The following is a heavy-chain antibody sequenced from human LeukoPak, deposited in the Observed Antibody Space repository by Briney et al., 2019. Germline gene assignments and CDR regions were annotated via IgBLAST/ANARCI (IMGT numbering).Heavy chain of an antibody. Sequence: SETLSLTCTVSGCSISTYYWSWIRQPPGKGLEWIGYIYHSGSTNYNPSLKSRVTISLDTSNSQFSLKLSSVTAADTAVYYCARHEQWLGYFDYWGQGTLVTVSS. D-gene: IGHD6-19*01. CDR3: ARHEQWLGYFDY. CDR2: IYHSGST. CDR1: GCSISTYY. V-gene: IGHV4-59*08. J-gene: IGHJ4*02.